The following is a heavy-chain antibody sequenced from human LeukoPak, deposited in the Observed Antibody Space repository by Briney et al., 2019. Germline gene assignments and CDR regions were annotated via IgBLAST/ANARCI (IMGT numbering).Heavy chain of an antibody. CDR2: IIPIFGTA. CDR3: ARSHNIVVVPAASYTNWFDP. CDR1: GFTFSSYA. Sequence: GGSLRLSCAASGFTFSSYAISWVRQAPGQGLEWMGGIIPIFGTANYAQKFQGRVTVTADESTSTAYMELSSLRSEDTAVYYCARSHNIVVVPAASYTNWFDPWGQGTLVTVSS. V-gene: IGHV1-69*01. J-gene: IGHJ5*02. D-gene: IGHD2-2*01.